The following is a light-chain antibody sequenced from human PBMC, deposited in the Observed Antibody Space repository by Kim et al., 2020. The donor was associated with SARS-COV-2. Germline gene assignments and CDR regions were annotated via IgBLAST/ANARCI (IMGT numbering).Light chain of an antibody. CDR2: DSS. Sequence: EIVLTQSPATLPLSPGERATLSCRASQSVDTYLAWYQQKPGQAPRLLIYDSSNRATGIPARFSGSGSGTDFTLTISSLEPEDFAVYYCQKRSIWGTFGGGTKVDIK. V-gene: IGKV3-11*01. CDR1: QSVDTY. CDR3: QKRSIWGT. J-gene: IGKJ4*02.